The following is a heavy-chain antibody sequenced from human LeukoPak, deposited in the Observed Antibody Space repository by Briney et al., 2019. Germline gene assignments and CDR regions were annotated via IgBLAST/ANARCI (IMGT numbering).Heavy chain of an antibody. V-gene: IGHV4-61*08. CDR1: GGSVSSGGYY. D-gene: IGHD3-10*02. CDR2: IYYSGST. Sequence: KPSETLSLTCTVSGGSVSSGGYYWSWIRQPPGKGLEWIGYIYYSGSTNYNPSLKSRVTISVDTSKNQFSLKLSSVTAADTAVYYCGSRLCSRFDYWGQGTLVTVSS. CDR3: GSRLCSRFDY. J-gene: IGHJ4*02.